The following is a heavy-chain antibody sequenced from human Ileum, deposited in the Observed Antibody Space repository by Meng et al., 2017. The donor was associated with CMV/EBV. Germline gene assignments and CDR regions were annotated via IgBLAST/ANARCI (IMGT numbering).Heavy chain of an antibody. V-gene: IGHV3-30*02. CDR2: IRSDGSDK. J-gene: IGHJ4*01. CDR1: GFMFSNYE. Sequence: GESLKISCAASGFMFSNYEMNWVRQAPGKGLEWVAFIRSDGSDKYYADSVKGRFTISRDDSKNTLYLQMNSLRVEDTAVYYCAKDRTYFDNWGLGALVTVSS. CDR3: AKDRTYFDN.